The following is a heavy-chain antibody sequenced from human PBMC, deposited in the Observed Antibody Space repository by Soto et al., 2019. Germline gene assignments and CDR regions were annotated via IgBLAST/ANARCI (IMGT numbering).Heavy chain of an antibody. J-gene: IGHJ3*02. CDR3: ARDLGAVATTDDAFDI. D-gene: IGHD5-12*01. Sequence: QVQLVQSGAEVKKPGSSVKVSCKASGGTFSSYAISWVRQAPGQGLEWMGGIIPIIGTANYAQKFQVRVTITADESTSTAYMELSSLRSEDKAVYYCARDLGAVATTDDAFDIWGQGTMVTVSS. CDR1: GGTFSSYA. CDR2: IIPIIGTA. V-gene: IGHV1-69*01.